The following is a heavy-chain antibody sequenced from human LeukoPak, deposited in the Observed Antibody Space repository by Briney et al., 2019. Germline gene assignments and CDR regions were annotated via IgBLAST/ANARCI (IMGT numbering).Heavy chain of an antibody. D-gene: IGHD1-26*01. Sequence: SETLSRTGSVSTGSINSYFWGWVRQPAGKGLEWIGRIYTTGTTNYSPSLKSRLSMSVDTSKNKFSLRLTSVTAADTAVYYCGRQGYTASYYFLDYWSQGALVTVSS. J-gene: IGHJ4*02. CDR2: IYTTGTT. CDR1: TGSINSYF. V-gene: IGHV4-4*07. CDR3: GRQGYTASYYFLDY.